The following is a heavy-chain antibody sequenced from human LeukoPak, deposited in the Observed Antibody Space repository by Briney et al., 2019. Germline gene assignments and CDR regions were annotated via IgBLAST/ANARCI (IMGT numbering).Heavy chain of an antibody. CDR1: GFTFSSNW. J-gene: IGHJ4*02. CDR2: ISSDGSRT. CDR3: AREYSSGWTFDD. D-gene: IGHD6-19*01. Sequence: QPGGSLRLSCAASGFTFSSNWIHWVRQAPGKGLVWVSRISSDGSRTTYADSVKDRFTISRDNAKNTLYLQMNSLRAEDTAVYYCAREYSSGWTFDDWGQGTLVTVSS. V-gene: IGHV3-74*01.